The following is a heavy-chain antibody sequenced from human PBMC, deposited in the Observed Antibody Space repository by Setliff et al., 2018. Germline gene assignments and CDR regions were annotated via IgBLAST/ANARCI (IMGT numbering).Heavy chain of an antibody. Sequence: PGGSLRLSCAASGFTFNGYAMNWVRQVPGKGLEWVAVISSDGNIKFHAESVKGRFTISRDNSKNTQYLQMHSLRVEDTAVYYCAGEYYDSSGFSYGMDVWGQGTTVTVSS. CDR3: AGEYYDSSGFSYGMDV. CDR1: GFTFNGYA. CDR2: ISSDGNIK. V-gene: IGHV3-30-3*01. J-gene: IGHJ6*02. D-gene: IGHD3-22*01.